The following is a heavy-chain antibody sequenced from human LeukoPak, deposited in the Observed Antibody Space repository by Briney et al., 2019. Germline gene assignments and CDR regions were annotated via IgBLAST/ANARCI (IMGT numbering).Heavy chain of an antibody. CDR3: ARVSIAVAGNPRALYGMDV. CDR1: GYTFTSYG. Sequence: ASVKVSCKASGYTFTSYGISWVRQAPGQGLEWMGWISAYNGNTNYAQKLQGRVTMTTDTSTSTAYMELRSLRSDDTAVYYCARVSIAVAGNPRALYGMDVWGQGTTVTVSS. V-gene: IGHV1-18*01. J-gene: IGHJ6*02. CDR2: ISAYNGNT. D-gene: IGHD6-19*01.